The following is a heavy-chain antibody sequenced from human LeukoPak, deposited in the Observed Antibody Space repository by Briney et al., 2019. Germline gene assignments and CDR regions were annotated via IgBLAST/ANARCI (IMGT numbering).Heavy chain of an antibody. CDR1: GGSISSGGYY. J-gene: IGHJ4*02. D-gene: IGHD6-19*01. V-gene: IGHV4-31*03. CDR3: ARGDAVAGPHLFDY. CDR2: IYYSGST. Sequence: TSQTLSLTCTVSGGSISSGGYYWSWIRQHPGKGLEWIGYIYYSGSTYYNPSLKSRVTISVDTSKNQFSLKLSSVTAADTAVYYCARGDAVAGPHLFDYWGQGTLVTVSS.